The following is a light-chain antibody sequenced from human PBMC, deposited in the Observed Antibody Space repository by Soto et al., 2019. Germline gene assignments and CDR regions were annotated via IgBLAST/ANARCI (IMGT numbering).Light chain of an antibody. J-gene: IGKJ5*01. CDR1: QSVSSN. CDR2: GAS. CDR3: QQRSNWPPET. V-gene: IGKV3-15*01. Sequence: EIVMTQSPATLSVSPGERSTLSCRASQSVSSNLAWYQQKPGQAPRLLIYGASTRATGIPARFSGSGSGTEFTLTIRSLEPEDFAVYYCQQRSNWPPETFGQGTQLEIK.